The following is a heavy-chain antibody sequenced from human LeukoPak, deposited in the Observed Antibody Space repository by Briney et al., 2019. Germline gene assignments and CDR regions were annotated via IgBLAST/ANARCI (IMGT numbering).Heavy chain of an antibody. CDR2: IYHSGST. CDR3: ARSGGPPAGPRFRSYYYYGMDV. D-gene: IGHD2-2*01. V-gene: IGHV4-38-2*01. Sequence: SETLSLTCAVSGYSISSGYYWGWIRQPPGKGLEWIGSIYHSGSTYYNPSLKSRVTISVDTSKNQFSLKLSSVTAADTAVYHCARSGGPPAGPRFRSYYYYGMDVWGKGTTVTVSS. J-gene: IGHJ6*04. CDR1: GYSISSGYY.